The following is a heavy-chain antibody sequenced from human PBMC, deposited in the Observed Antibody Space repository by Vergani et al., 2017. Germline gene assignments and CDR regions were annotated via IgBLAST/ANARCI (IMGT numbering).Heavy chain of an antibody. D-gene: IGHD5-12*01. CDR1: GFTFSSYW. J-gene: IGHJ4*02. CDR3: ARGDRGYSGYDTAPDY. V-gene: IGHV3-7*01. Sequence: EVQLVESGGGLVQPGGSLRLSCAASGFTFSSYWMSWVRQAPGKGLEWVANIKQDGSEEYYVDSVKGRFTISRDNSKNTLYLQMNSLRAEDTAVYYCARGDRGYSGYDTAPDYWGQGTLVTVSS. CDR2: IKQDGSEE.